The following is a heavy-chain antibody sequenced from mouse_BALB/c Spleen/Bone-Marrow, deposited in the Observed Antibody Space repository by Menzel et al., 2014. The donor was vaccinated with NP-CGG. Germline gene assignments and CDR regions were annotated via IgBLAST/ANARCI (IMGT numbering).Heavy chain of an antibody. CDR1: GYTFTDYA. CDR3: AREGGNFPWFAY. CDR2: ISTYYGDA. V-gene: IGHV1S137*01. J-gene: IGHJ3*01. D-gene: IGHD2-1*01. Sequence: VQLQQSGAELVRPGVSVKISCKGSGYTFTDYAMHWVKQSHAKSLEWIGVISTYYGDASYNQKFKGTATMTVDKSSSTAYMELARLTSEDSAIYYCAREGGNFPWFAYWGQGTLVTVSA.